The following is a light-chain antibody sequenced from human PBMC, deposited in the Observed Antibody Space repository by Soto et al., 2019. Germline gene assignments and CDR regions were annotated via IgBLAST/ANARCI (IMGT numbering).Light chain of an antibody. Sequence: DIQMTQSPSTLPASVGDRVTITCRASQIISTSLAWYQQKPGKAPKFLIYDASSLESGVPSRFSGSGSGTEFTLTINSLQPDDFATYYCQQYYSYPWTFGRGTKVEIK. CDR1: QIISTS. J-gene: IGKJ1*01. CDR2: DAS. CDR3: QQYYSYPWT. V-gene: IGKV1-5*01.